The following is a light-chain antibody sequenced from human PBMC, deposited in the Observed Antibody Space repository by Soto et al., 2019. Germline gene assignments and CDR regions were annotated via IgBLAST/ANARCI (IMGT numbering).Light chain of an antibody. J-gene: IGKJ5*01. CDR1: QDISNY. V-gene: IGKV1-33*01. Sequence: DFELDQRRSCLIATEGERVAMACQASQDISNYLNWYQQKLGKAPKLLIYDASKLETGVPSRFSGSGSGTDFTFTISRPQPEEIATYYWQPYSHLITVGQGTRLEIK. CDR2: DAS. CDR3: QPYSHLIT.